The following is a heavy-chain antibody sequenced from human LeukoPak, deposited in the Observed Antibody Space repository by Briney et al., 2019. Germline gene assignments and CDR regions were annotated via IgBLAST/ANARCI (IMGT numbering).Heavy chain of an antibody. V-gene: IGHV1-46*01. D-gene: IGHD6-19*01. CDR3: ALWLVREGFDY. CDR1: GYTFTSYY. Sequence: ASVKVSCKASGYTFTSYYMHWVRQAPGQGLEWMGIINPSGGSTSYAQKFQGRVTMTRDTSTSTVYMELSSLRSEDTAVYYCALWLVREGFDYWGQGTLVTVSS. J-gene: IGHJ4*02. CDR2: INPSGGST.